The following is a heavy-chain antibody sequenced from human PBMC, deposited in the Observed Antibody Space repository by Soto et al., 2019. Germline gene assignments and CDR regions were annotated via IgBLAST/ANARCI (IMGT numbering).Heavy chain of an antibody. D-gene: IGHD5-12*01. CDR2: IYPGDSDT. CDR1: GYSFTSYW. Sequence: GESLKISCKGSGYSFTSYWIGWVRQMPGKGLEWMGIIYPGDSDTRYSPSFQGQVTISADKSISTAYLQWSSLKASDTAMYYCARSREYVGCDYYNYFDYWGQGTLVTVSS. J-gene: IGHJ4*02. V-gene: IGHV5-51*01. CDR3: ARSREYVGCDYYNYFDY.